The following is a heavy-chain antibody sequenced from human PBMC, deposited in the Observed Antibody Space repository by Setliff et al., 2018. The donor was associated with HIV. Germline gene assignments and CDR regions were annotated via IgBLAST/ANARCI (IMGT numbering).Heavy chain of an antibody. Sequence: SETLSLTCTVSGDSISTDYWTWIRQPPGKGLEWIGYIYNSASTSYNPSLKSRVTISVDTSKNQFSLKLSSVTAADTAMYYCAREHCSGGSCNGFDIWGQGTMVTVS. CDR3: AREHCSGGSCNGFDI. CDR1: GDSISTDY. J-gene: IGHJ3*02. D-gene: IGHD2-15*01. CDR2: IYNSAST. V-gene: IGHV4-4*09.